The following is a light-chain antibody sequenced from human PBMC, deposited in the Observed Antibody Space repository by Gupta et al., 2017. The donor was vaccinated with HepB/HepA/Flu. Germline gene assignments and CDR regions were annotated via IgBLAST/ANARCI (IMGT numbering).Light chain of an antibody. CDR3: TAWDDSLHGRV. Sequence: SVLTQPPSASRTPGQSVTIPCSRSSSNIGSNTVNWYQPLPGPAPKLLIHRHDQRPSGVPDRFSGSKSGTSASLAISGLQSEDEADYYCTAWDDSLHGRVFGGGTKLTVL. CDR2: RHD. J-gene: IGLJ3*02. V-gene: IGLV1-44*01. CDR1: SSNIGSNT.